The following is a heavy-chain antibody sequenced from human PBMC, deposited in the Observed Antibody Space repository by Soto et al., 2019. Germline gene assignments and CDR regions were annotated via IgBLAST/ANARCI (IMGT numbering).Heavy chain of an antibody. D-gene: IGHD3-10*01. CDR1: SDSINGGSYS. J-gene: IGHJ2*01. CDR2: TSYSGTT. CDR3: ARDKGAKFDWYFDL. V-gene: IGHV4-31*03. Sequence: QVQLQESGPGLVQPSQTLSLTCSVSSDSINGGSYSWNWIRQFPGKGLEWIGYTSYSGTTNYNPSLNRRATISVDTSKNAFSLRLTSVTAADTAVYYCARDKGAKFDWYFDLWGRGTLVTVS.